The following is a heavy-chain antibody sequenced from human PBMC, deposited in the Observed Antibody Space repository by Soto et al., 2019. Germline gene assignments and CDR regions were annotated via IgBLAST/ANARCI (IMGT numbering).Heavy chain of an antibody. V-gene: IGHV4-59*08. D-gene: IGHD5-18*01. CDR1: GGSISSYY. Sequence: QVQLQESGPGLVKPSETLSLTCTVSGGSISSYYWSWIRQPPGKGLEWIGYIYYSGSTNYNPSLKSPVTISLDTSKNQFSLKLSSVTAADTAVYYCARLSWIPLEYYFDYWGQGTLVTVSS. J-gene: IGHJ4*02. CDR3: ARLSWIPLEYYFDY. CDR2: IYYSGST.